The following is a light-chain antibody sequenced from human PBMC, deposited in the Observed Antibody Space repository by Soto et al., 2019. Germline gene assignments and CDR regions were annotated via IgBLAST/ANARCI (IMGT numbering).Light chain of an antibody. V-gene: IGKV3-20*01. CDR3: QQYEA. Sequence: EIVLTQSPGTLSLSPGERATLSCRASQSVSSSYLAWYQQKPGQAPRLLIYGASSRATGIPDRFSGSGSGTDFTLTISRLEPEDFAVYYCQQYEAFGQGTKVDIE. J-gene: IGKJ1*01. CDR2: GAS. CDR1: QSVSSSY.